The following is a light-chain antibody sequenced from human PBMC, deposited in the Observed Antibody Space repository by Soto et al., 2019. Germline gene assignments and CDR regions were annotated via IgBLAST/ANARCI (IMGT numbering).Light chain of an antibody. CDR3: CSYAGSSIHCV. Sequence: QSALTQPASVSGSPGQSITISCTGTSSDVGSYNLVSWYQQHPGKAPKLMIYEGSKRPSGVSNRFSGSKSGNTASLTISGLQAEDEADFYCCSYAGSSIHCVFGTGTKVTVL. CDR2: EGS. V-gene: IGLV2-23*01. J-gene: IGLJ1*01. CDR1: SSDVGSYNL.